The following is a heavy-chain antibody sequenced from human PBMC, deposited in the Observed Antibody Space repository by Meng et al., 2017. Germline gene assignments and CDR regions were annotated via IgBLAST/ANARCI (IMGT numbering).Heavy chain of an antibody. Sequence: QLEGLGGGLIQPGGSLRLSCTASGFSVTTSYMSWVRQAPGKGLEWVSVIYSGGSTYYADSVKGRFSISRDNSKNTLYLQMNSLRAEDTAVYFCARDSSSGWYHNYWGQGTLVTVSS. CDR1: GFSVTTSY. D-gene: IGHD6-19*01. CDR2: IYSGGST. CDR3: ARDSSSGWYHNY. V-gene: IGHV3-53*01. J-gene: IGHJ4*02.